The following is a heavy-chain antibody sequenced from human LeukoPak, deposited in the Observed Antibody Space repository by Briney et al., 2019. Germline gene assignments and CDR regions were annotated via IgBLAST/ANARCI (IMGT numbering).Heavy chain of an antibody. CDR3: ARDLAARTYCGGDCYSGISNH. D-gene: IGHD2-21*02. Sequence: ASVKVSCKASGYTVTSYYMHWVRQAPGQGLEWMGIINPSGGSASYAQKFQGRVTMTRDTSTSTVYMELSSLRSEDTAVYYCARDLAARTYCGGDCYSGISNHWGQGTLVTVSS. V-gene: IGHV1-46*01. CDR1: GYTVTSYY. J-gene: IGHJ5*02. CDR2: INPSGGSA.